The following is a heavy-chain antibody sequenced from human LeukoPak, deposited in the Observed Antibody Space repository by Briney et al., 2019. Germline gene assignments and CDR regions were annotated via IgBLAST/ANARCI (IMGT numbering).Heavy chain of an antibody. V-gene: IGHV3-48*01. CDR2: ISSSSSTI. D-gene: IGHD1-26*01. Sequence: GGSLRLSCAASGFTFSSYSMNWVRQAPGKGPEWVSYISSSSSTIYYADSVKGRFTISRDNAKNSLYLQMNSLRAEDTAVYYCAIERYSGSYPFDYWGQGTLVTVSS. CDR1: GFTFSSYS. J-gene: IGHJ4*02. CDR3: AIERYSGSYPFDY.